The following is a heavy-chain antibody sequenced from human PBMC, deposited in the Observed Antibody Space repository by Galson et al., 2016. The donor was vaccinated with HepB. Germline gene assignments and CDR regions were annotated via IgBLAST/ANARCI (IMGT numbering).Heavy chain of an antibody. D-gene: IGHD1-7*01. V-gene: IGHV3-21*01. CDR2: ISSSGSYI. J-gene: IGHJ4*02. CDR1: GFAFNSYW. CDR3: ARTTWNYVSIY. Sequence: SLRLSCAASGFAFNSYWMHWVRRGPGKGLEWVSTISSSGSYIYYADSLKGRFTISRDNAKNSLYLQMNSLRAEDTAVYYCARTTWNYVSIYWGQGTLVTVSS.